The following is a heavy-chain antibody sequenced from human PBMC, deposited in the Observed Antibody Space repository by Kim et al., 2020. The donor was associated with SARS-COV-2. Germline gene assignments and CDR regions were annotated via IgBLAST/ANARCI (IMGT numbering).Heavy chain of an antibody. D-gene: IGHD3-10*01. Sequence: PSLQSRVTISVATSKNPFSLKLSSVTAADTAVYYCARGPLLWFGEFRFDPWGQGTLVTVSS. CDR3: ARGPLLWFGEFRFDP. V-gene: IGHV4-34*01. J-gene: IGHJ5*02.